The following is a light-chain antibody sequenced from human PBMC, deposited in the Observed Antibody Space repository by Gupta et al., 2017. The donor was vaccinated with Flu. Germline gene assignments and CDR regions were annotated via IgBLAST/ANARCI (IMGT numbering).Light chain of an antibody. CDR1: SSDFSAYDL. CDR2: DVT. J-gene: IGLJ1*01. V-gene: IGLV2-11*01. CDR3: CSYAGVVTWV. Sequence: QSAPPPPRSASGSPGQSFSISCTGSSSDFSAYDLVSWYQQRPGKAPKLLLYDVTKWPSGVPDRFSGSKSGNTASLTISGLQAEDEADYYCCSYAGVVTWVFGTGTEVTVL.